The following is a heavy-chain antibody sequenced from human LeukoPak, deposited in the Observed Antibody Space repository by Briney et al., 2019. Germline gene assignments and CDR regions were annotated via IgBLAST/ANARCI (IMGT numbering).Heavy chain of an antibody. J-gene: IGHJ4*02. Sequence: GASVKVSCKASGYTFTSYDINWVRQATGQGLEWMGWMNPNSGNTGYAQKFQGRVTITRNTSISTAYMELSSLRSEDTAVYYCARDGPYSTKDDFDYWGQGTLVTVSS. CDR2: MNPNSGNT. V-gene: IGHV1-8*03. D-gene: IGHD6-13*01. CDR1: GYTFTSYD. CDR3: ARDGPYSTKDDFDY.